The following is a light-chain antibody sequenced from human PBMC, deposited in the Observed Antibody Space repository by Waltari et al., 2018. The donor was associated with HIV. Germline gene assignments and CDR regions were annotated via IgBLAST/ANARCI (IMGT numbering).Light chain of an antibody. CDR1: NSDY. V-gene: IGLV2-14*01. Sequence: QSALTQPASVSGAPGQSITISCTETNSDYVSWYQQYPGRPPKLLIHEANSRPSGISRRFSGSKSGNTASLTISGLQAEDEAYYYCASPMLFGGGTRLTVL. CDR3: ASPML. J-gene: IGLJ2*01. CDR2: EAN.